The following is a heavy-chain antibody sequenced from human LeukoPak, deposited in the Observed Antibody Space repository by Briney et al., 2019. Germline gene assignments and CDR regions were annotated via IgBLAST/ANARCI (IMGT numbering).Heavy chain of an antibody. J-gene: IGHJ4*02. D-gene: IGHD3-10*01. Sequence: SETLSLTCAVSGGSISSNSYYWGWIRQPPGKGLEWIGSIYYSGSTYYNPSLKSRVTISVDTSKNQFSLKLSSVTAADTAVYYCARIGLYYGSGSYLDYWGQGTLVTVSS. CDR1: GGSISSNSYY. CDR2: IYYSGST. CDR3: ARIGLYYGSGSYLDY. V-gene: IGHV4-39*01.